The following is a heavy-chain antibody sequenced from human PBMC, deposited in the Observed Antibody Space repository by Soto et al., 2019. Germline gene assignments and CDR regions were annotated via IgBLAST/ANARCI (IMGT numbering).Heavy chain of an antibody. CDR3: ATSSGGTHYFDY. CDR2: IYYSGTT. J-gene: IGHJ4*02. Sequence: QVQLQESGPGLVKPSETLSLTCTVSGGSISSYYWSWIRQPPGKGLEWIGYIYYSGTTNYNPSLKSRVTISVDTPKNQFSLKLSSVTAADTAVYYCATSSGGTHYFDYWGQGTLVTVSS. V-gene: IGHV4-59*01. CDR1: GGSISSYY. D-gene: IGHD2-15*01.